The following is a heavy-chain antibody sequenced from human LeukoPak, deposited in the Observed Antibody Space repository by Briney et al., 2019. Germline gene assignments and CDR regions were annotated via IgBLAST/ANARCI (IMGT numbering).Heavy chain of an antibody. V-gene: IGHV4-59*12. D-gene: IGHD2-2*01. CDR2: IYYSGST. Sequence: TSETLSLTCTVSGGSISSYYWSWIRQPPGKGLEWIGYIYYSGSTNYKPSLKSRVTISVDTSKNQFSLKLSSVTAADTAVYYCARDTGTIVVVPAATINNWFDPWGQGTLVTVSS. J-gene: IGHJ5*02. CDR1: GGSISSYY. CDR3: ARDTGTIVVVPAATINNWFDP.